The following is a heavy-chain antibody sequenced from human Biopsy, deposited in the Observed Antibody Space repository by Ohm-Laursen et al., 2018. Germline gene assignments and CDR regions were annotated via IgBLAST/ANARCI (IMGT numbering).Heavy chain of an antibody. J-gene: IGHJ3*02. CDR2: IDYSGST. CDR1: GGSFSTYY. Sequence: GTLSLTCSVSGGSFSTYYWTWIRQPPGKGLEWIACIDYSGSTNYNPSLKSRVPISIDTSKNQLSLRLNSVTAADTAVYYCARVSRSIYDSTFDSFNIWGPGTMVTVSS. V-gene: IGHV4-59*01. D-gene: IGHD3-22*01. CDR3: ARVSRSIYDSTFDSFNI.